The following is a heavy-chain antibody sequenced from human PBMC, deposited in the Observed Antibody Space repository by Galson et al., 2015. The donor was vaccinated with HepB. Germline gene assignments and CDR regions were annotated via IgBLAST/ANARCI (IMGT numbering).Heavy chain of an antibody. J-gene: IGHJ4*02. V-gene: IGHV3-21*06. D-gene: IGHD6-6*01. Sequence: SLRLSCAASGFNFKTYTINWVRQTPGKGLDWVSSITPDGDDIYYADSVKARFTISRDNSKNSVFLHMNSLRGDDTALYFCARGPGRLAARPFDFWGQGTQVTVSS. CDR2: ITPDGDDI. CDR3: ARGPGRLAARPFDF. CDR1: GFNFKTYT.